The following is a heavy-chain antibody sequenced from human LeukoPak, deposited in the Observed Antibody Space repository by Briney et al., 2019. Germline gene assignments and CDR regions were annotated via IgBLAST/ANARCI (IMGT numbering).Heavy chain of an antibody. CDR1: SYSFNRYG. J-gene: IGHJ4*02. CDR2: ISGYNGNT. D-gene: IGHD5-12*01. Sequence: ASVKVSCKASSYSFNRYGISWVRQAPGQGLEWMGWISGYNGNTNYAQEFLGRVSMTADTSTSTAYMELRSLTSDDTAVYYCARSGRGTYYYFDLWGQGTLVTVSS. CDR3: ARSGRGTYYYFDL. V-gene: IGHV1-18*01.